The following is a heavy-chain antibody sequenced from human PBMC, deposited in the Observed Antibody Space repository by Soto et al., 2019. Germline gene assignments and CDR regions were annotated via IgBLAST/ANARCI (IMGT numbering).Heavy chain of an antibody. V-gene: IGHV3-30*18. J-gene: IGHJ4*02. D-gene: IGHD3-10*01. CDR3: AKDRSRFGELLGVYFDY. Sequence: QVQLVESGGGVVQPGRSLRLSCAASGFTFSSYGMHWVRQAPGKGLEWVAVISYDGSNKYYADSVKGRFTISRDNSKNTLYLQMNSLRAEDTAVYYCAKDRSRFGELLGVYFDYWGQGTLVTVSS. CDR2: ISYDGSNK. CDR1: GFTFSSYG.